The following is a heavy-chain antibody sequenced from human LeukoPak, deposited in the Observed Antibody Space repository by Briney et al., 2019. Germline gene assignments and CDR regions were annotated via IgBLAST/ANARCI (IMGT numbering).Heavy chain of an antibody. V-gene: IGHV1-2*02. D-gene: IGHD3-3*01. CDR2: INPNSGGT. CDR3: ARDRTSWSGANWFDP. CDR1: GYTFTGYY. Sequence: ASVKVSCKASGYTFTGYYMHWVRQAPGQGLEWMGWINPNSGGTNYAQKFQGRVTMTRDTSISTAYMELSRLGSDDTAVYYCARDRTSWSGANWFDPWGQGTLVTVSS. J-gene: IGHJ5*02.